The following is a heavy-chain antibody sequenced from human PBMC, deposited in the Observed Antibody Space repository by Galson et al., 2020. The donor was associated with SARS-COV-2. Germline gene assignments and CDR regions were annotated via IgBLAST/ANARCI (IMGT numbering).Heavy chain of an antibody. CDR3: ARDPYSGGWTNYYYFLMDV. CDR1: GFAVSDTY. D-gene: IGHD6-19*01. Sequence: GEPLKTSCAASGFAVSDTYMSWIRQAPGKGLEWVALLYAGGSASYTGSVKGRFTISRDNSKNSLYLDMNNLRLEDTAVYYCARDPYSGGWTNYYYFLMDVWCRVTTVTVAS. V-gene: IGHV3-53*01. J-gene: IGHJ6*02. CDR2: LYAGGSA.